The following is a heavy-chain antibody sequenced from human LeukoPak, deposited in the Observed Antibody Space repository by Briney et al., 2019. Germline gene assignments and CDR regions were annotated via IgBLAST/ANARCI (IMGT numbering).Heavy chain of an antibody. CDR3: ARVDSSGYYYLNWFDP. CDR2: IYYSGST. CDR1: GGSISSGGYY. D-gene: IGHD3-22*01. V-gene: IGHV4-31*03. Sequence: SETLSVTCTVSGGSISSGGYYWSWIRQHPGKGLEWIGYIYYSGSTYYNPSLKSRVTISVDTSKNQFSLKLSSVTAADTAVYYCARVDSSGYYYLNWFDPWGQGTLVTASS. J-gene: IGHJ5*02.